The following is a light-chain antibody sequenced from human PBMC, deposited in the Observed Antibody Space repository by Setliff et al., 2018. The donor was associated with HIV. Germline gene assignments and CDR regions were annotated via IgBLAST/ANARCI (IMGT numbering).Light chain of an antibody. CDR1: GRDIGGYNY. CDR2: GVT. CDR3: SSYTSSSPYV. Sequence: QSALTQPASVSGSPGQSITISCIGTGRDIGGYNYVSWYQQHPGKAPKLIIYGVTKRSSGVSNRFSGSKAGTTASLTISGLQAEDEADYYCSSYTSSSPYVFGTGTKVTVL. V-gene: IGLV2-14*03. J-gene: IGLJ1*01.